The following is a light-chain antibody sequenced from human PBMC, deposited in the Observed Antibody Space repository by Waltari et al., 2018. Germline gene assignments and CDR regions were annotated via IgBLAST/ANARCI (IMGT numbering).Light chain of an antibody. CDR3: QQYHSCVYT. Sequence: DIVLTQSPATLSLSPGETATLSCEASESVWNTYLAWYQHKPGQPPRLLIYDGSTRATGTPDRFSGSGAATAFTLTISRLEPEDFAVYYCQQYHSCVYTFGQGTRLEMK. J-gene: IGKJ2*01. CDR1: ESVWNTY. CDR2: DGS. V-gene: IGKV3D-20*01.